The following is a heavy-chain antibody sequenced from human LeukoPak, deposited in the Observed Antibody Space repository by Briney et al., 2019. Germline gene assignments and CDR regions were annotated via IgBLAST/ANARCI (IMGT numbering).Heavy chain of an antibody. CDR2: IYYSGST. Sequence: SETLSLTCTVSGGSVSSGSYYWSWIRQPPGKGREWIGYIYYSGSTNYNPSLKSRVTISVDTSKNQFSLKLSSVTAADTAVYYCATDHHLHDAFDIWGQGTMVTVSS. D-gene: IGHD4-11*01. V-gene: IGHV4-61*01. J-gene: IGHJ3*02. CDR3: ATDHHLHDAFDI. CDR1: GGSVSSGSYY.